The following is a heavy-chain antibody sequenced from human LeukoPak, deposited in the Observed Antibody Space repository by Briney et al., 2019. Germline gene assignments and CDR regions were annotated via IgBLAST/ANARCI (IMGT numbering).Heavy chain of an antibody. D-gene: IGHD3-16*01. V-gene: IGHV4-34*01. CDR2: INHSRST. CDR1: GGSFSGYY. J-gene: IGHJ5*02. CDR3: ARGKPLLRLFDP. Sequence: SETLSLTCAVYGGSFSGYYWSWIRQPPGKGLEWIGEINHSRSTNYNPSLKSRVTISVDTSKNQFSLKLSSVTAADTAVYYCARGKPLLRLFDPWGQGTLVTVSS.